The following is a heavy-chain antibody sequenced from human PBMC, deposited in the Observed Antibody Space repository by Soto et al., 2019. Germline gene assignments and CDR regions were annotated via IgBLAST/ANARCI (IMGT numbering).Heavy chain of an antibody. CDR2: ISSSSSYI. J-gene: IGHJ4*02. CDR3: AREGVIAAAGTGYIY. Sequence: PGGSLRLSCAASGFPFSSYSMNWVRQAPGKGLEWVSSISSSSSYIYYADSVKGRFTISRDNAKNSLYLQMNSLRAEDTAVYYCAREGVIAAAGTGYIYWGQGTLVTVSS. V-gene: IGHV3-21*01. CDR1: GFPFSSYS. D-gene: IGHD6-13*01.